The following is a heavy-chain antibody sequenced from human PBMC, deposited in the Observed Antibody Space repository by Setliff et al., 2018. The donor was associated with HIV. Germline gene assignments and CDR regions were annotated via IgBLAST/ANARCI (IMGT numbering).Heavy chain of an antibody. CDR2: IYYSGTT. Sequence: SETLSLTCTVSGGTISSSDYYWGWIRQPPGKGLEWIGSIYYSGTTYYNPSLKSRVTISVDTSKNQFSLKLSSVTAADTAVYYCARPSAGGGYMDVWGKGTTVTVSS. CDR1: GGTISSSDYY. D-gene: IGHD2-15*01. J-gene: IGHJ6*03. V-gene: IGHV4-39*01. CDR3: ARPSAGGGYMDV.